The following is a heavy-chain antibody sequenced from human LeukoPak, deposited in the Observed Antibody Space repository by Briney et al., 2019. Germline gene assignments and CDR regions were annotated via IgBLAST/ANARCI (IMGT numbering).Heavy chain of an antibody. D-gene: IGHD5-12*01. CDR3: ARDHGDSGYDFDY. Sequence: GGSLRLSCAASGFTFSSYSMNWVRQAPGKGLEWVSSISSSSYIYYADSVKGRFTISRDNARNSLYLQMNSLRAEDTAVYYCARDHGDSGYDFDYWGQGTLVTVSS. J-gene: IGHJ4*02. CDR2: ISSSSYI. V-gene: IGHV3-21*01. CDR1: GFTFSSYS.